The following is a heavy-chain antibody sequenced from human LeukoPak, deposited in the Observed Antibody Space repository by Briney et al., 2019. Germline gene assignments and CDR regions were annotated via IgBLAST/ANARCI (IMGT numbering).Heavy chain of an antibody. D-gene: IGHD1-20*01. Sequence: GGSLRLSCAASGFTVSSNYMSWVRQAPGKGLEWVSAIIGSGVSTYYADSVKGRFTISRDNSKNTLYLQMNSLRAEDTAVYYCARDISGYFDYWGQGTLVTVSS. J-gene: IGHJ4*02. CDR3: ARDISGYFDY. V-gene: IGHV3-53*01. CDR2: IGSGVST. CDR1: GFTVSSNY.